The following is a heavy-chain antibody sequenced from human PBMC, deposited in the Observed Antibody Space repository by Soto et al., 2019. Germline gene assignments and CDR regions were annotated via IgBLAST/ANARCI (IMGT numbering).Heavy chain of an antibody. CDR3: AKDIAARRGIYYYYGMDV. CDR2: ISGSGGST. V-gene: IGHV3-23*01. J-gene: IGHJ6*02. D-gene: IGHD6-6*01. Sequence: GGSLRLSCAASGFIFSTYSIHWVRQAPGKGLEWVSAISGSGGSTYYADSVKGRFTISRDNSKNPLYLQMNSLRAEDTAVYYCAKDIAARRGIYYYYGMDVWGQGTTVTVSS. CDR1: GFIFSTYS.